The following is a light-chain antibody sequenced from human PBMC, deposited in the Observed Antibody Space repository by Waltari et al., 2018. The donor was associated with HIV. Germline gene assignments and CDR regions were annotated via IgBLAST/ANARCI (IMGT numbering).Light chain of an antibody. J-gene: IGKJ4*01. CDR3: QQGHSFPPT. Sequence: DIQMTQSPSFVSASVGDRITITCRASQDIGSWLAWYQQKSGKAPSLLIYATSSFPSGVPARFSGGGSGTEFTLIISSLQPEDVAVYYCQQGHSFPPTFGGGTKVEIK. V-gene: IGKV1-12*01. CDR1: QDIGSW. CDR2: ATS.